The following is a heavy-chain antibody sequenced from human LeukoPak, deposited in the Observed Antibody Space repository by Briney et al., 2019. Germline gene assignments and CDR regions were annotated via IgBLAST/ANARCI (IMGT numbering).Heavy chain of an antibody. V-gene: IGHV4-34*01. J-gene: IGHJ4*02. CDR1: GGSFSGYY. CDR2: INHSGST. Sequence: SETLSLTCAVDGGSFSGYYWSWIRQPPGKGLEWIGEINHSGSTNYNPSLKSRVTISVDTSKNQFSLKLSSVTAADTAVYYCARGEGPKSYFDHWGQGSLVTVSS. CDR3: ARGEGPKSYFDH.